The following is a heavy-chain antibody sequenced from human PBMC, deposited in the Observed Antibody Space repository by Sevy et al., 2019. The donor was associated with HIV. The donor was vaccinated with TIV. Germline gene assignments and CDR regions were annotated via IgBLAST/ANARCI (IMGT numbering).Heavy chain of an antibody. D-gene: IGHD3-22*01. CDR3: ARDLSYYYDSSGLGADY. Sequence: ASVKVSCKASGYTFTGYYMHWVRQAPGQGLEWMGWINPNSGGTNYAQKFQGRVTMTRDTSISTAYMELTRLRSDDTAVYDCARDLSYYYDSSGLGADYWGQGTLVTVSS. CDR2: INPNSGGT. CDR1: GYTFTGYY. J-gene: IGHJ4*02. V-gene: IGHV1-2*02.